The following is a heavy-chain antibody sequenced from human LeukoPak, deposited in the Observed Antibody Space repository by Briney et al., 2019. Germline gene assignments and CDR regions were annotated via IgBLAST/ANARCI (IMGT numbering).Heavy chain of an antibody. CDR3: AKGGRLQITDY. J-gene: IGHJ4*02. D-gene: IGHD2-21*02. Sequence: GGSLRLSCAASGLTFSNHAMTWVRQDPGKGLEWVSTISGVGDEVYYVDSVKGRFTISRDNSMNTLYLQMNSLRGEDTALYYCAKGGRLQITDYWGQGTLVTVSS. CDR1: GLTFSNHA. V-gene: IGHV3-23*01. CDR2: ISGVGDEV.